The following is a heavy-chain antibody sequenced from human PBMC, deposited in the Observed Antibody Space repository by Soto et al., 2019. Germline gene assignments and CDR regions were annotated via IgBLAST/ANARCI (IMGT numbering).Heavy chain of an antibody. CDR3: ARSTSSWYRGDY. D-gene: IGHD6-13*01. J-gene: IGHJ4*02. Sequence: PGGSLRLSCADSGFTFSSYTMNWVRQAPGRGLEWVSSISSDSSYIYYADSVKGRFTISRDNAKNSLYLQMNSLRAEDTAVYYCARSTSSWYRGDYWGQGTLVTVSS. CDR2: ISSDSSYI. V-gene: IGHV3-21*01. CDR1: GFTFSSYT.